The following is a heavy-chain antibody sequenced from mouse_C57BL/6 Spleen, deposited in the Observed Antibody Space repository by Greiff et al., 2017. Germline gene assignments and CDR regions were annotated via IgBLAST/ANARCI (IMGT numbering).Heavy chain of an antibody. Sequence: VKLQQPGAELVIPGASVKLSCKASGYTFTSYWMHWVKQRPGQGLEWIGEIDPSDSYTNYNQKFKGKSTLTVDKSSSTAYMQLSSLTSEDSAVYYCARSGGYGAMDYWGQGTSVTVSS. CDR3: ARSGGYGAMDY. CDR2: IDPSDSYT. D-gene: IGHD2-2*01. CDR1: GYTFTSYW. V-gene: IGHV1-69*01. J-gene: IGHJ4*01.